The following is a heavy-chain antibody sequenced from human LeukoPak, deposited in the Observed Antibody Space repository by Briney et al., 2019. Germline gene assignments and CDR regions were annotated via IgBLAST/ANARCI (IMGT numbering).Heavy chain of an antibody. CDR3: ASDSRSSSWYPEAGSYAFDI. V-gene: IGHV1-2*02. Sequence: ASVKVSCKASGYTFTGYYMHWVRQAPGQGLEWMGWINPNSGGTNYAQKFQGRVTMTRDTSISTAYMELSRLRSDDTAVYYCASDSRSSSWYPEAGSYAFDIWGQGTMVTVSS. J-gene: IGHJ3*02. CDR1: GYTFTGYY. CDR2: INPNSGGT. D-gene: IGHD6-13*01.